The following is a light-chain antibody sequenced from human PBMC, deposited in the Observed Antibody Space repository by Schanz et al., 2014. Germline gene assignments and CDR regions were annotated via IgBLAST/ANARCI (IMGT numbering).Light chain of an antibody. CDR2: GAS. Sequence: EIVLTQSPGTLSLSPGERATLSCRAGQSIGGNYLAWYQQKLGQAPRLLIYGASSRATGIPDRFSGSGFGTAFTLTISRLEPEDFAVYYCQQYGSSLYTFGQGTKLEIK. CDR1: QSIGGNY. J-gene: IGKJ2*01. CDR3: QQYGSSLYT. V-gene: IGKV3-20*01.